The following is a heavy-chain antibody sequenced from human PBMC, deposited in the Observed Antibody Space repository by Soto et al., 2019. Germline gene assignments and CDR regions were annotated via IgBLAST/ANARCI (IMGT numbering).Heavy chain of an antibody. J-gene: IGHJ6*02. Sequence: GGSLRLSCAASGFTFSSYAMSWVRQAPGKGLQWVSAIGGSGGSTYYADSVKGRFTISRDNSKNTLYLQMNSLRAEDTAVYYCAKDGVFYDFWSGFSMDVWGQGTTATVSS. CDR2: IGGSGGST. CDR3: AKDGVFYDFWSGFSMDV. CDR1: GFTFSSYA. V-gene: IGHV3-23*01. D-gene: IGHD3-3*01.